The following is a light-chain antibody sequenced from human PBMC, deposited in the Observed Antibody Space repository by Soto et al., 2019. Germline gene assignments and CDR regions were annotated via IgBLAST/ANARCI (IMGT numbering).Light chain of an antibody. CDR2: EVR. V-gene: IGLV2-14*01. Sequence: QSALPQPSSVSVSAGQSITISCSGTMRDVGAYNLVSWYQQHPGTAPKLIIYEVRNRPSGISSRFSGSRSGNTASLTISGLQPEDEGDYYCSAYTARSTLVFGGGTKVTVL. J-gene: IGLJ3*02. CDR3: SAYTARSTLV. CDR1: MRDVGAYNL.